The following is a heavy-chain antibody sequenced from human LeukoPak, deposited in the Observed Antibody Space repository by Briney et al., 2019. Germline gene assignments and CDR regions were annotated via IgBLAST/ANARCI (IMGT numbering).Heavy chain of an antibody. D-gene: IGHD3-10*01. Sequence: SVNVSCKASVYTFTSYGISWVRQAPGQGLEWMGWISAYNGNTNYAQKLQGRVTMTTDTSTSTAYMELRSLRSDDTAVYYCARVGPPRLLWFGESLGWFDPWGQGTLVTVSS. CDR3: ARVGPPRLLWFGESLGWFDP. CDR1: VYTFTSYG. V-gene: IGHV1-18*01. J-gene: IGHJ5*02. CDR2: ISAYNGNT.